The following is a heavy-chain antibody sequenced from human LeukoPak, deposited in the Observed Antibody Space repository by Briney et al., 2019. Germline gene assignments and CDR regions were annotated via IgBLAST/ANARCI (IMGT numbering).Heavy chain of an antibody. Sequence: GASVKVSCKASGYIFTSNYMHWVRQAPGQGLEWMGIINPSGGSTSYAQKFQGRVTMTEDTSTNTAYMELTSLRSEDTAVYFCATVLKVSQFDWLLYYYVMDVWGQGTTVTVSS. D-gene: IGHD3-9*01. CDR1: GYIFTSNY. J-gene: IGHJ6*02. CDR2: INPSGGST. V-gene: IGHV1-46*01. CDR3: ATVLKVSQFDWLLYYYVMDV.